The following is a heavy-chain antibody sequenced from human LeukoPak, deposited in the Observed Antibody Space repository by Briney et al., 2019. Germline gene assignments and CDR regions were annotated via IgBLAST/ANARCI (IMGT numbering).Heavy chain of an antibody. CDR3: AGGVCSSTSCRPYYFDY. CDR2: IRYDGSNK. Sequence: GGSLGLSCAASGFTFSSYGMHWVRQAPGKGLEWVAFIRYDGSNKYYADSVKGRFTISRDNSKNTLYLQMNSLRAEDTAVYYCAGGVCSSTSCRPYYFDYWGQGTLVTVSS. CDR1: GFTFSSYG. V-gene: IGHV3-30*02. D-gene: IGHD2-2*01. J-gene: IGHJ4*02.